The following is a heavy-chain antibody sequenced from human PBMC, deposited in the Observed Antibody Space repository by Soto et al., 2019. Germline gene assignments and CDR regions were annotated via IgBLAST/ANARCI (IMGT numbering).Heavy chain of an antibody. Sequence: PGGSLRLSCAASGFTFSMYWMHWVRQVPGKGPEWVSRINDDGISTNYAHSVKGRFTISRDNAKNTLYLQMNALRVEDTAVYYCTRGPRSTSTGTGAFWGQGTLVTVSS. J-gene: IGHJ4*02. CDR2: INDDGIST. D-gene: IGHD1-1*01. CDR1: GFTFSMYW. V-gene: IGHV3-74*01. CDR3: TRGPRSTSTGTGAF.